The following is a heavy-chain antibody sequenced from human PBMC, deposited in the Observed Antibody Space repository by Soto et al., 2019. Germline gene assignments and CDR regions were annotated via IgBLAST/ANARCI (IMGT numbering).Heavy chain of an antibody. D-gene: IGHD4-17*01. V-gene: IGHV3-73*01. J-gene: IGHJ4*02. CDR1: GFNFSGSA. Sequence: EVQLVESGGDLVQRGGSLKLSCTGLGFNFSGSALHWVRQPSGKGLEWVGRIRGRAKKYATSYATSVRGRFYLSRDDSKNTAFREMNILRDEDTGDYFCCGRGGDSLNDIWGQGTLVTVSS. CDR3: CGRGGDSLNDI. CDR2: IRGRAKKYAT.